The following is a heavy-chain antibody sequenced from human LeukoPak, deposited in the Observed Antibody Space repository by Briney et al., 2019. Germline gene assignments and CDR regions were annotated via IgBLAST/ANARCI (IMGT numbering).Heavy chain of an antibody. J-gene: IGHJ4*02. Sequence: SETLSLTCAVYGGSFSGYYWSWIRQPPGKGLEWIGEINHSGSTNYNPSLKSRVTISVDTSKNQFSLKLSSVTAADTAVYYCAGEQAARLAFDYWGQGTLVTVSS. CDR3: AGEQAARLAFDY. CDR2: INHSGST. CDR1: GGSFSGYY. V-gene: IGHV4-34*01. D-gene: IGHD6-6*01.